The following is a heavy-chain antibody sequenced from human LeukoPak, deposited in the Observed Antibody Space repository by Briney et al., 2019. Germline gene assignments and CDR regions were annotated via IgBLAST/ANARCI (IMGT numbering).Heavy chain of an antibody. V-gene: IGHV3-30*03. CDR1: GFTFSYYG. Sequence: PGRSLRLSCAASGFTFSYYGMHWVRQTPGKGLQWVAVISYDGSNKYYADSVKGRFTISRDNAKNSLYLQMNSLRVDDTAVYYCARSGYGDFDYWGQGARVTVSS. D-gene: IGHD5-12*01. CDR2: ISYDGSNK. J-gene: IGHJ4*02. CDR3: ARSGYGDFDY.